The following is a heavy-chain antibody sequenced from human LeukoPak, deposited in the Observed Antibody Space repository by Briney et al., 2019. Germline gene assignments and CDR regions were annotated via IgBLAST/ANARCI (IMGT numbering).Heavy chain of an antibody. CDR2: IYHSGTT. J-gene: IGHJ4*02. D-gene: IGHD2-21*02. CDR1: GGSISSGGYY. Sequence: SQTLSLTCTVSGGSISSGGYYWSWIRQPPGKGLEWIGEIYHSGTTNYNPSLKSRVTISVDKSKNQFSLKLSSVSAADTAVYYCATALPFRIDYWGQGTLVTVSS. CDR3: ATALPFRIDY. V-gene: IGHV4-30-2*01.